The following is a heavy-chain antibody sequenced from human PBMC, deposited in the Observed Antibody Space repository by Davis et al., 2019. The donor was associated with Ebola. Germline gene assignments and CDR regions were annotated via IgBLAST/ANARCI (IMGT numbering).Heavy chain of an antibody. CDR3: AKSFHITGSHMSEFRGVDY. J-gene: IGHJ4*02. CDR1: GFTFSLTD. V-gene: IGHV3-23*01. Sequence: PGGSLRLSCAASGFTFSLTDMNWFRQAPGRGPEWVANINGAAWSPSYADSVKGRFTISRDNSKNTLSLQMDSLRADDTAVYYCAKSFHITGSHMSEFRGVDYWGQGTVVTVSS. CDR2: INGAAWSP. D-gene: IGHD2-8*02.